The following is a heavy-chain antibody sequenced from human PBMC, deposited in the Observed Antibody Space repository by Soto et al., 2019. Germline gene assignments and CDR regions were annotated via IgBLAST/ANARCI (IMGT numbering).Heavy chain of an antibody. CDR2: IVVGSGNT. J-gene: IGHJ6*02. Sequence: SVKVSCKASGFTFTRSSVQWVRQARGQRLEWIGWIVVGSGNTNYAQKFQERVTITRDKSISTAYLQWSSLKASDTAMYYCAIVPGIAAAEYYYGMDVWGQGTTVTVSS. CDR3: AIVPGIAAAEYYYGMDV. D-gene: IGHD6-13*01. V-gene: IGHV1-58*01. CDR1: GFTFTRSS.